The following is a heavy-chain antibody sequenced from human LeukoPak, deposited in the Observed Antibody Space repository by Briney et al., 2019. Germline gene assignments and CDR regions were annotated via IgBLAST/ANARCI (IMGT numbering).Heavy chain of an antibody. Sequence: QTGGSLRLSCSASGFTFSSYIMHWVRQAPGKGLEYVSAISSNGGSTYYADSVKGRFTISRDNSKNTLYLQMSSLRGEDTAVYYCVKDDSYYYDSTTYVAWGQGTLVTVSS. CDR1: GFTFSSYI. CDR2: ISSNGGST. J-gene: IGHJ5*02. D-gene: IGHD3-22*01. V-gene: IGHV3-64D*06. CDR3: VKDDSYYYDSTTYVA.